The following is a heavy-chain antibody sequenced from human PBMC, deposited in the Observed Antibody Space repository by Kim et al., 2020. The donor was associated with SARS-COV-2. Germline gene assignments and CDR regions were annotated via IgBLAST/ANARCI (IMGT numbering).Heavy chain of an antibody. V-gene: IGHV3-7*03. CDR3: ARDHLGSGSYTDY. CDR1: GFTFSSYW. J-gene: IGHJ4*02. D-gene: IGHD3-10*01. CDR2: IKQDGSEK. Sequence: GGSLRLSCAASGFTFSSYWMSWVRQAPGKGLEWVANIKQDGSEKYYVDSVKGRFTISRDNAKNSLYLQMNSLRAEDTAVYYCARDHLGSGSYTDYWGQGTLVTVSS.